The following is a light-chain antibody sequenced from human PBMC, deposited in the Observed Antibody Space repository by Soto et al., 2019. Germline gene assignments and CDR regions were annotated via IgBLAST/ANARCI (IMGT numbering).Light chain of an antibody. CDR2: SDD. CDR1: SSNVGSNT. CDR3: ASWDDRLSGWV. Sequence: QSVLTQPPSASGTPGQRVTISCSGSSSNVGSNTVSWYQQLPGTAPKVLIYSDDQRPSGVPDRFSGSRSGSSASLAISGLQSEDDADYYCASWDDRLSGWVFGGGTKLTVL. V-gene: IGLV1-44*01. J-gene: IGLJ3*02.